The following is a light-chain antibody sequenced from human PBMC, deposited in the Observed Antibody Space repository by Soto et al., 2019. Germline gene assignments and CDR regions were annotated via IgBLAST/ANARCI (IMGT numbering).Light chain of an antibody. V-gene: IGLV1-44*01. CDR1: TSNIGTNS. Sequence: QSVLTQPPSASGTLGQRVTISCSGSTSNIGTNSVNWYQHLPATAPNLLIYDNNQRPSEVPDRFSGSRSGTSASLAISGLRFEDEAEYFCATWDDNLNIWVFGAGTKLTVL. CDR2: DNN. CDR3: ATWDDNLNIWV. J-gene: IGLJ3*02.